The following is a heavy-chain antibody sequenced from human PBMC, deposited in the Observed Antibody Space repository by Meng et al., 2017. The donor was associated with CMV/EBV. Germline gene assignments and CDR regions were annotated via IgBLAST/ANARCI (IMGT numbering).Heavy chain of an antibody. CDR3: AKELPHIFPNYYYGMDV. Sequence: GESLKISCAASGFTFSSYSMNWVRQAPGKGLEWVSSISSSSSYIYYADSVKGRFTISRDNAKNSLYLQMNSLRAEDTAVYYCAKELPHIFPNYYYGMDVWGQGTTVTVSS. CDR2: ISSSSSYI. V-gene: IGHV3-21*04. CDR1: GFTFSSYS. J-gene: IGHJ6*02.